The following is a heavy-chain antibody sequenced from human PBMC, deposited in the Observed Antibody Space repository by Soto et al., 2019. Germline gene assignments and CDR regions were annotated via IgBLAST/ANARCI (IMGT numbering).Heavy chain of an antibody. V-gene: IGHV4-34*01. CDR2: VNHSGEA. Sequence: SETLSLTCGVYGGSFRNYYWIWVRQPPGKGLEWIGEVNHSGEATYNPSLQSRITISLDTSNNQFSLKMTSVTAADTAMYFCTRAGRFPRSWFDPWGQGTQVTVSS. D-gene: IGHD3-10*01. CDR1: GGSFRNYY. CDR3: TRAGRFPRSWFDP. J-gene: IGHJ5*02.